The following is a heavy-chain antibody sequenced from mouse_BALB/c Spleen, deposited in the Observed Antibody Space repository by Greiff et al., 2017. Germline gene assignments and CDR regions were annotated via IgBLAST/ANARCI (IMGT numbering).Heavy chain of an antibody. D-gene: IGHD2-1*01. CDR3: AIEGNYLYYYAMDY. CDR1: GFTFSSYA. CDR2: ISSGGST. Sequence: EVHLVESGGGLVKPGGSLKLSCAASGFTFSSYAMSWVRQTPEKRLEWVASISSGGSTYYPDSVKGRFTISRDNARNILYLQMSSLRSEDTAMYYCAIEGNYLYYYAMDYWGQGTSVTVSS. V-gene: IGHV5-6-5*01. J-gene: IGHJ4*01.